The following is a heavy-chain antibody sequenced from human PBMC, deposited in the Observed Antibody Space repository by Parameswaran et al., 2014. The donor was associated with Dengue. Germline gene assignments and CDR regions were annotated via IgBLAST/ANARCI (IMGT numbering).Heavy chain of an antibody. D-gene: IGHD3-10*01. CDR2: INPSGGST. CDR3: ARDPLGRGVDYYYGMDV. V-gene: IGHV1-46*03. J-gene: IGHJ6*02. Sequence: WVRQAPGQGLEWMGIINPSGGSTSYAQKFQGRVTMTRDTSTSTVYMELSSLRSEDTAVYYCARDPLGRGVDYYYGMDVWGQGTTVTVSS.